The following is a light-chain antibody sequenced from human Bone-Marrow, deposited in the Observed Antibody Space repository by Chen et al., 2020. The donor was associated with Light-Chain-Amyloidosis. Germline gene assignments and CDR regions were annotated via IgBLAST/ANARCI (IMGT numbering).Light chain of an antibody. J-gene: IGLJ1*01. CDR1: SGGVGTYNY. Sequence: QSALTQPASVSGSPGQSITISCPGTSGGVGTYNYVSWYQQHPGKAPKVMIYAVSNRPSGVSNRFSGSKSGNTASLTISGLQAEDEADYYCSSFTSSSSYVFGPGTKVTVL. V-gene: IGLV2-14*01. CDR3: SSFTSSSSYV. CDR2: AVS.